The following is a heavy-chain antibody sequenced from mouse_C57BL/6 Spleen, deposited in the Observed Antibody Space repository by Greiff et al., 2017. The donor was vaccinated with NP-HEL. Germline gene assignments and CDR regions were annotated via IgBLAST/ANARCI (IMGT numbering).Heavy chain of an antibody. CDR3: ARFFYDGYYDYYAMDY. Sequence: VQLQQSGPELVKPGASVKMSCKASGYTFTDYNMHWVKQSHGKSLEWIGYINPNNGGTSYNQKFKGKATLTVNKSSSTAYMELRSLTSEDSAVYYCARFFYDGYYDYYAMDYWGQGTSVTVSS. D-gene: IGHD2-3*01. CDR2: INPNNGGT. J-gene: IGHJ4*01. CDR1: GYTFTDYN. V-gene: IGHV1-22*01.